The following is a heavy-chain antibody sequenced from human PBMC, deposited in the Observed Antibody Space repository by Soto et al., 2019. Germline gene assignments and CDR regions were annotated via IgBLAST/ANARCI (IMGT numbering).Heavy chain of an antibody. V-gene: IGHV1-69*01. D-gene: IGHD1-7*01. CDR3: ASRTGTTDYYYYYGMDG. CDR2: IIPIFGTA. CDR1: GGTFSSYA. J-gene: IGHJ6*02. Sequence: QVQLVQSGAEVKKPGSSVKVSCKASGGTFSSYAISWVRQAPGQGLEWMGGIIPIFGTANYAQKFQGRVTITADESTSTAYMAMSSLRSEDTDVYYCASRTGTTDYYYYYGMDGWGQGTTVTVSS.